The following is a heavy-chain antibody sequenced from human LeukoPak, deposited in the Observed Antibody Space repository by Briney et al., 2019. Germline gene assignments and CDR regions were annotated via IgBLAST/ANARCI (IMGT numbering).Heavy chain of an antibody. D-gene: IGHD3-10*01. V-gene: IGHV4-59*12. J-gene: IGHJ4*02. Sequence: PSETLSLTCTVSGGSMSSYYWSWIRQSPGKGLEWIGYIYYSGSTNYNPSLKSRVTISVDKAKNQFSLNLNSVTAADTAVYYCARGGDRSFDYWGQGTLVTVSS. CDR3: ARGGDRSFDY. CDR1: GGSMSSYY. CDR2: IYYSGST.